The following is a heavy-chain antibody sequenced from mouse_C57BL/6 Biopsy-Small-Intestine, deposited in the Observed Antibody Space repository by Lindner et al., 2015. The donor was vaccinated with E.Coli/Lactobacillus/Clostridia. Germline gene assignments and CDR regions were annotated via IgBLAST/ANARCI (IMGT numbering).Heavy chain of an antibody. CDR2: IIPVLGM. V-gene: IGHV1S126*01. CDR1: GGTFSNSA. J-gene: IGHJ1*01. D-gene: IGHD1-1*01. CDR3: ARAGRGNGYYYGMDV. Sequence: SVKVSCKFSGGTFSNSAISWVRQAPGQGLEWMGRIIPVLGMIDYAQKFQDRVTITADESTSTAFMELSSLRSEDTAVYYCARAGRGNGYYYGMDVWGQGATVTVSS.